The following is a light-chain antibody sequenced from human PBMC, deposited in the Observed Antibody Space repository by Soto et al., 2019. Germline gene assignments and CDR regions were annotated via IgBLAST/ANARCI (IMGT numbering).Light chain of an antibody. CDR2: GAS. Sequence: EIVMTQSPANLSVSPGERATLSCRASQSVSSNLAWYQQKPGQGPRLLIYGASTRATSIPARFSGSGSGTDFTLTINSLQSEDFAVYYCQQYSQWPPYPFGQGKKLEIK. J-gene: IGKJ2*01. CDR3: QQYSQWPPYP. CDR1: QSVSSN. V-gene: IGKV3-15*01.